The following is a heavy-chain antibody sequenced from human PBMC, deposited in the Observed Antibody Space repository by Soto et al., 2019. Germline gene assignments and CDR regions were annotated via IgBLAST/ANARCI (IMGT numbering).Heavy chain of an antibody. CDR2: ISSSSYI. J-gene: IGHJ3*02. V-gene: IGHV3-21*01. Sequence: PGGSLRLSCAASGFTFSSYSMNWVRQAPGKGLEWVSSISSSSYIYYADSVKGRFTISRDNAKNSLYLQMNSLRAEDTAVYYCARDRRATGGAFDIWGQGTRVTVSS. CDR3: ARDRRATGGAFDI. D-gene: IGHD1-26*01. CDR1: GFTFSSYS.